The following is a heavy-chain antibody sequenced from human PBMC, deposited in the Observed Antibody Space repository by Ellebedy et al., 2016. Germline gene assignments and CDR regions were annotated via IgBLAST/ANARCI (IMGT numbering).Heavy chain of an antibody. V-gene: IGHV3-7*01. CDR1: GFTFSRYW. D-gene: IGHD2-21*02. Sequence: GESLKISXAASGFTFSRYWMSWVRQAPGKGLEWVANIKQDGSEKYYVDSVKGRFTISRDNAKNSLYLQMNSLRPEDTAVYYCAKIPYIVVVTGNGFDIWGQGTMVTVSS. J-gene: IGHJ3*02. CDR2: IKQDGSEK. CDR3: AKIPYIVVVTGNGFDI.